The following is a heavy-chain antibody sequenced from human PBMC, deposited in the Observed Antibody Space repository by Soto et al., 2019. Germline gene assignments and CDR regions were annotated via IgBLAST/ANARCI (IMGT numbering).Heavy chain of an antibody. CDR1: GGSISSYY. CDR3: ARAEVATTIDY. Sequence: SETLSLTCTVSGGSISSYYWSWIRQPPGKGLEWIGYIYYSGSTNYNPSLKSRVTISVDTSKNQFSLKLSSVTAADTAVYYCARAEVATTIDYWGQGTLVTVSS. V-gene: IGHV4-59*01. CDR2: IYYSGST. J-gene: IGHJ4*02. D-gene: IGHD5-12*01.